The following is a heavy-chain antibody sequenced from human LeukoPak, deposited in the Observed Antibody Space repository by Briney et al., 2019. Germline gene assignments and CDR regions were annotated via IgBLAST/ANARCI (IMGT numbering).Heavy chain of an antibody. Sequence: GGSLRLSCAASGFTFGDYYMSWIRQTPGKGLEWISAISGSGGSTYYAESVKGRFTISRDNAKNSLYLQMNSLRAEDMAVYYCARGGPHDYSDYCFDYWGQGTLVTVSS. CDR2: ISGSGGST. CDR3: ARGGPHDYSDYCFDY. J-gene: IGHJ4*02. V-gene: IGHV3-11*04. CDR1: GFTFGDYY. D-gene: IGHD4-11*01.